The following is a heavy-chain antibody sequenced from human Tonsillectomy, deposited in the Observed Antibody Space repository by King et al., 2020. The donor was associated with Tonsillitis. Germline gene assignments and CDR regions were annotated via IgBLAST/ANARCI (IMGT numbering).Heavy chain of an antibody. D-gene: IGHD6-13*01. CDR1: GYTLTDYY. J-gene: IGHJ3*02. CDR3: ARDPSRGAATADDAFDI. Sequence: VQLVQSGAEVKKPGASVKVSCKASGYTLTDYYMHWVRQAPGQGLEWMGWINAKSGGTNYAQKFQGRVTMTRDPSISTAYMGLSRVRSDDTAVYYCARDPSRGAATADDAFDIWGQGTMVTVS. CDR2: INAKSGGT. V-gene: IGHV1-2*02.